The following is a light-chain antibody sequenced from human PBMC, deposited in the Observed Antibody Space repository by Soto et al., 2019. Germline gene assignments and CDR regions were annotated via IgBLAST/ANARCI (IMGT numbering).Light chain of an antibody. CDR3: QQYNSYSL. CDR1: QSVSPN. CDR2: NAL. Sequence: IVMTHSPDTLSASLSQRSTLSFSASQSVSPNLAWYQQKPGQAPRLLIYNALTRATGIPARFSGSGSGTEFTLTISSLQSEDFATYYCQQYNSYSLFGGGTKVDIK. V-gene: IGKV3-15*01. J-gene: IGKJ4*01.